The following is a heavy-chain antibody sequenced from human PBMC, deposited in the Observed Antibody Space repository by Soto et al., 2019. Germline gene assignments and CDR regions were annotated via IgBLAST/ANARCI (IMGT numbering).Heavy chain of an antibody. J-gene: IGHJ6*02. Sequence: GGSLRLSCAASGFTFSSYGMHWVRQAPGKGLEWVAVIWYDGSNKYYADSVKGRFTISRDNSKNTLYLQMNSLRAEDTAVYYLARDPSPRITMVRGVFFLGGMDVWGQGTTVTVSS. CDR2: IWYDGSNK. CDR1: GFTFSSYG. D-gene: IGHD3-10*01. V-gene: IGHV3-33*01. CDR3: ARDPSPRITMVRGVFFLGGMDV.